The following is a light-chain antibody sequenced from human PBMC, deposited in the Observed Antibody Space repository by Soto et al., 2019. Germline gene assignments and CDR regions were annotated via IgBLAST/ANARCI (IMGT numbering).Light chain of an antibody. CDR1: QSVNSNY. Sequence: EIVLTQSPGTLSLSPGERAILSCRASQSVNSNYLAWYQQKPGQPPKLLIYGASSRATGVPNRFSGSGSGTDFTLTISSLEPEDFAVYYCHQYGLLPRHPCGQGTKLEIK. J-gene: IGKJ2*01. V-gene: IGKV3-20*01. CDR2: GAS. CDR3: HQYGLLPRHP.